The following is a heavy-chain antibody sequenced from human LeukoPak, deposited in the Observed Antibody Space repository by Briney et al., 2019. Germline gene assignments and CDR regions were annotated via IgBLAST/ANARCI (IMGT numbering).Heavy chain of an antibody. J-gene: IGHJ4*02. D-gene: IGHD3-22*01. CDR2: TYYRSKWYN. CDR3: ARASTYYDSSGYYPFDY. CDR1: GDSVPSNSAA. Sequence: SQTLSLTCAISGDSVPSNSAAWNWIRQSPSRGLEWLGRTYYRSKWYNDYAVSVKSRITINPNTSKNQFSLQLNSVTPEDTAVYYCARASTYYDSSGYYPFDYWGQGTLVTVSS. V-gene: IGHV6-1*01.